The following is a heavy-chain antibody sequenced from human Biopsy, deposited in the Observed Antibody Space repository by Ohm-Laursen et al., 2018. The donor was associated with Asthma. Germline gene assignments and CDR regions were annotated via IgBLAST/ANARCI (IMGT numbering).Heavy chain of an antibody. CDR2: INPPTGDT. CDR3: ALSQLDY. J-gene: IGHJ4*02. Sequence: GSSVKVSCKASGYTFTSYYIHWVRQAPGQGLEWVGIINPPTGDTSYAQKFLGRVTVTRDTSTSTVYMELSSLRSEDTAVYYCALSQLDYWGQGTLLTVSS. CDR1: GYTFTSYY. V-gene: IGHV1-46*01.